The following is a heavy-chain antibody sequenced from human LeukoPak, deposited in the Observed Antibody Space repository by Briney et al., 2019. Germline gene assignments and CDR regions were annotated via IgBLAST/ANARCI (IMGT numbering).Heavy chain of an antibody. V-gene: IGHV3-15*01. J-gene: IGHJ4*02. CDR1: GFTFSNAW. CDR3: TTSGGTTTRFVDY. CDR2: IIRKVDGGTA. D-gene: IGHD2/OR15-2a*01. Sequence: GVSLRLSCAASGFTFSNAWMSWVRQAPGKGLEWVGRIIRKVDGGTADYAAPVKGRFTISRDDSKNTVYLKMNSLKTEDTAVYYCTTSGGTTTRFVDYWGQGNLVSVSS.